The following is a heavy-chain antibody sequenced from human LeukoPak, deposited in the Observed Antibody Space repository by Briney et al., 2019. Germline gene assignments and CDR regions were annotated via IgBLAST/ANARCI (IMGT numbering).Heavy chain of an antibody. CDR2: IYYSGST. D-gene: IGHD3-22*01. Sequence: SETLSLTCTVSGGSISSYYWSWIRQPPGKGLEWIGYIYYSGSTDYNPSLKSRVTISVDTSKNQFSLKLSSVTAADTAVYYFARAYYYDSSGYYYGGEFDYWGQGTLVTVSS. CDR1: GGSISSYY. V-gene: IGHV4-59*01. CDR3: ARAYYYDSSGYYYGGEFDY. J-gene: IGHJ4*02.